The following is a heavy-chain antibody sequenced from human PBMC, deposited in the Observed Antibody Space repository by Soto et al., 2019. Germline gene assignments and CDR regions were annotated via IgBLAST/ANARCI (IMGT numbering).Heavy chain of an antibody. CDR3: ASQNIVVVPAWGLDGYYYGMDV. V-gene: IGHV4-39*01. CDR2: IYYSGST. J-gene: IGHJ6*02. CDR1: GGSISSSSYY. Sequence: SETLSLTCTVSGGSISSSSYYWGWIRQPPGKGLEWIGSIYYSGSTYYNPSLKSRVTISVDTSKNQFSLKLSSVTAADTAVYYCASQNIVVVPAWGLDGYYYGMDVWGQGTTVTSP. D-gene: IGHD2-2*01.